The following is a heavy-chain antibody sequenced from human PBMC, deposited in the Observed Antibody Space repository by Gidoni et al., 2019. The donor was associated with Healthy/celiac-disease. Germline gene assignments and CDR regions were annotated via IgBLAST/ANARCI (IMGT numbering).Heavy chain of an antibody. Sequence: EVQLLESGGGLVQPGGSLRLSCPASGFTFSSSAMRWVRQATGKGLGWVSAISGSGGSTYYADAVKGRFTISRDNSKNTLYLQMNSLRAEDTAVYYCANIQGHKYYDSSGYYDYGGQGTLVTVSS. J-gene: IGHJ4*02. CDR1: GFTFSSSA. CDR2: ISGSGGST. D-gene: IGHD3-22*01. V-gene: IGHV3-23*01. CDR3: ANIQGHKYYDSSGYYDY.